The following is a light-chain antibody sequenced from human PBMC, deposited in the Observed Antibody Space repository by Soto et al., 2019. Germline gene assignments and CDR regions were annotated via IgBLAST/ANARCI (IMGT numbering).Light chain of an antibody. Sequence: QSVLTQPASVSASPGQSITISCTGTSSDVGGYNYVSWYQQHPGKAPKLMIYEVSNRPSGVSNRFSGSKSGNTASLTISGLQAEDEADYYCASYTSRNTYFFGTGTKVTVL. CDR1: SSDVGGYNY. V-gene: IGLV2-14*01. CDR2: EVS. CDR3: ASYTSRNTYF. J-gene: IGLJ1*01.